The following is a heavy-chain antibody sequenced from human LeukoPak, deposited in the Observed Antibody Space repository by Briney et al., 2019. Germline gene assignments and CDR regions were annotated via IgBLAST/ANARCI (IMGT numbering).Heavy chain of an antibody. J-gene: IGHJ4*02. CDR1: GFTFSSYW. V-gene: IGHV3-74*01. CDR2: INSDGSST. D-gene: IGHD3-16*01. CDR3: ARVGGVNTIKY. Sequence: GGSLRLSCAASGFTFSSYWMHWVRQAPGQGLVWVSRINSDGSSTSYADSVKGRFTISRDNAKNTLYLQMNSLRAEDTAVYYCARVGGVNTIKYWGQGTLVTVSS.